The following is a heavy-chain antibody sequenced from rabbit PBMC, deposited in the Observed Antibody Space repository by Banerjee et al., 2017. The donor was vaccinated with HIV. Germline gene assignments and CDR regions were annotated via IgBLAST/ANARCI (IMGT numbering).Heavy chain of an antibody. Sequence: QSLEESGGDLVKPGASLTLTCKASGLDFSSSYWIYWVRQAPGKGLEWIGCINTGDGSTYYASGAKGRFTISKTSSTTVTLQMTSLTAADTATYFCARGWITMTMNLWGPGTLVTVS. D-gene: IGHD2-1*01. CDR3: ARGWITMTMNL. CDR2: INTGDGST. CDR1: GLDFSSSYW. V-gene: IGHV1S40*01. J-gene: IGHJ4*01.